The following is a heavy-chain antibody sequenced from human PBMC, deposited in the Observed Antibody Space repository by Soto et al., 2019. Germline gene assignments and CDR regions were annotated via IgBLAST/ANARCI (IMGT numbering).Heavy chain of an antibody. CDR1: GGSISSYY. CDR3: ARGGVITPRFDP. J-gene: IGHJ5*02. Sequence: SETLSLTCTVSGGSISSYYWSWIRQPPGKGLEWIGYIYYSGSTNYNPSLKSRVTISVDTSKNQFSLKLSSVTAADTAVYYCARGGVITPRFDPWGQGTLVTVS. CDR2: IYYSGST. V-gene: IGHV4-59*01. D-gene: IGHD3-10*01.